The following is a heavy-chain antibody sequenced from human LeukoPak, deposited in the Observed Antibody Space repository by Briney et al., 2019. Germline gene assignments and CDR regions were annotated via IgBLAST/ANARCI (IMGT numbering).Heavy chain of an antibody. CDR3: ARGGLIAVAGPNWFDP. V-gene: IGHV1-46*01. CDR2: INPSGGST. CDR1: GYTFTSYY. Sequence: ASVKVSCKASGYTFTSYYMHWVRQAPGQGLEWMGIINPSGGSTSYAQKFQGRVTMTRDMSTSTVYMELSSLRSEDTAVYYCARGGLIAVAGPNWFDPWGQGTLVTVSS. D-gene: IGHD6-19*01. J-gene: IGHJ5*02.